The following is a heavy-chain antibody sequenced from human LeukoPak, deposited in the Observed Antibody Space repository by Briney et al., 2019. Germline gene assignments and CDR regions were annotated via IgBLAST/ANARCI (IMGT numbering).Heavy chain of an antibody. Sequence: KPSETLSLTCTVSGGSISSSSYYWGWIRQPPGKGLEWIGSIYYSGSTYHNPSLKSRVTISVDTSKNQFSLKLSSVTAADTAVYCCARHGSGWDDYWGQGTLVTVSS. CDR2: IYYSGST. V-gene: IGHV4-39*01. CDR3: ARHGSGWDDY. CDR1: GGSISSSSYY. D-gene: IGHD6-19*01. J-gene: IGHJ4*02.